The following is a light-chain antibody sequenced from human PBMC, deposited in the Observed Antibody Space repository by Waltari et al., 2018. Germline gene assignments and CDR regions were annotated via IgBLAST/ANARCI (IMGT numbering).Light chain of an antibody. CDR1: RGVTSIA. CDR3: QQYDGEVVT. Sequence: WRGSRGVTSIAVTWDQQKRGQAPRLLSYGTSSRATGIPDRFSGSGSGTDFTLTISRLEPEDFAVYYCQQYDGEVVTFGGGTKVEI. V-gene: IGKV3-20*01. J-gene: IGKJ4*01. CDR2: GTS.